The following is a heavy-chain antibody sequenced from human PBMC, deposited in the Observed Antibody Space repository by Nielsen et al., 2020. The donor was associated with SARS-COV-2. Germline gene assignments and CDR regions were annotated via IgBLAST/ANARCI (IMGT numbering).Heavy chain of an antibody. J-gene: IGHJ5*02. CDR1: GFTFKNYA. V-gene: IGHV3-74*01. CDR2: INSDGSST. Sequence: GESLRLSCAASGFTFKNYAMSWVRQAPGKGLVWVSRINSDGSSTSYADSVKGRFTISRDNAKNTLYLQMNSLRAEDTAVYYCATAGWFDPWGQGTLVTVSS. D-gene: IGHD6-19*01. CDR3: ATAGWFDP.